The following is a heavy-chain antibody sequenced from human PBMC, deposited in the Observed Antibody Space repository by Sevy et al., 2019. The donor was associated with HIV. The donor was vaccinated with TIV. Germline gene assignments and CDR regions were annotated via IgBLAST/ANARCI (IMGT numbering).Heavy chain of an antibody. CDR1: GFTFSANW. CDR3: AHETFGRFES. J-gene: IGHJ4*02. Sequence: GGCLRLSCAASGFTFSANWMNCVRQAPGKGLEWVANIKADGSDKHYVDSVEGRFTISRDNAKNLLFLQMISLRVEDTAVYYCAHETFGRFESWGQGTLVPVSS. D-gene: IGHD3-16*01. V-gene: IGHV3-7*01. CDR2: IKADGSDK.